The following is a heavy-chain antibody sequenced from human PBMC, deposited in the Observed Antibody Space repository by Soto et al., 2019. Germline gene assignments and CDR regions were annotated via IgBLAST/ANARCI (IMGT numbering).Heavy chain of an antibody. CDR1: GFTFSSYG. CDR2: IWYDGRNK. CDR3: ARDSTHDYGDYGPAY. D-gene: IGHD4-17*01. Sequence: QVQLVESGGGVVQPGRSLRLSCAASGFTFSSYGMHWVRQAPGKGLEWVAVIWYDGRNKYYADSVKGRFTISRDNSKNTLYLQGNSLRAEDTAVYYCARDSTHDYGDYGPAYWGQGTLVTVSS. J-gene: IGHJ4*02. V-gene: IGHV3-33*01.